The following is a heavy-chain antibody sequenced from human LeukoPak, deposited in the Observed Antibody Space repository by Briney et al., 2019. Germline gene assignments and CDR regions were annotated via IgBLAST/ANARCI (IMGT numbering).Heavy chain of an antibody. CDR3: ARLPYYYDSSGYYPYFDY. D-gene: IGHD3-22*01. CDR1: GYSFTSYW. CDR2: IYPGDSDT. J-gene: IGHJ4*02. Sequence: GESLKISCKGSGYSFTSYWIGWVRQMPGKGLEWMGSIYPGDSDTRYSPSFQGQVTTSADKSISTAYLQWSSLKASDTAMYYCARLPYYYDSSGYYPYFDYWGQGTLVTVSS. V-gene: IGHV5-51*01.